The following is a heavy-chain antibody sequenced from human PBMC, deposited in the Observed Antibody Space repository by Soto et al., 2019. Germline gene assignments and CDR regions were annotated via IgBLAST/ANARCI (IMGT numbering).Heavy chain of an antibody. CDR2: ISGSGGAT. D-gene: IGHD6-13*01. CDR1: GFTFSNYA. Sequence: PGGSLRLSCAASGFTFSNYAMSWVRQAPGKGLEWVSSISGSGGATYHADSVRGRFTISRDNSKNTLFLQMNSLRAEDTAVYYCAKGTIAEAAKTPRDYWGQGTLVTVSS. V-gene: IGHV3-23*01. CDR3: AKGTIAEAAKTPRDY. J-gene: IGHJ4*02.